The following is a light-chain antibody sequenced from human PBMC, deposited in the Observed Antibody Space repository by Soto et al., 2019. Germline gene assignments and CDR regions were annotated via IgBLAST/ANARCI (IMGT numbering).Light chain of an antibody. CDR3: AALDDSLNGVL. Sequence: QSVLTQPPSASGTPGQRVTISCSGGSSNIGSNTVTWYQQLPGTAPKLLIYSNNQRPSGVPDRFSGSKSGTSASLAISGLQSEDEADYYCAALDDSLNGVLFGGGTKLTVL. CDR1: SSNIGSNT. J-gene: IGLJ2*01. V-gene: IGLV1-44*01. CDR2: SNN.